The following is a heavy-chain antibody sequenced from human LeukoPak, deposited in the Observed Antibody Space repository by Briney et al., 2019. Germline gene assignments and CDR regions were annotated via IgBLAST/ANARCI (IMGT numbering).Heavy chain of an antibody. V-gene: IGHV3-7*01. J-gene: IGHJ5*02. Sequence: GGSLRLSCAASGFTFSSHWMSWVRQAPGKGLEWVANIKPDGGERNCVDSVKGRFTISRDNAKNSLYLQVSSLRAEDTAVYYCVTGGHYSGSWGQGSLVTVSS. CDR2: IKPDGGER. CDR3: VTGGHYSGS. D-gene: IGHD3-22*01. CDR1: GFTFSSHW.